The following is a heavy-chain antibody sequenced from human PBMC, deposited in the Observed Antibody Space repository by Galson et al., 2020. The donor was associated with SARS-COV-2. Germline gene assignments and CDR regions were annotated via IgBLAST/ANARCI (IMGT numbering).Heavy chain of an antibody. Sequence: SETLSLTCTVSGGSISSSSYYWGWIRQPPGKGLEWIGSIYYSGSTYYNPSLKSRVTISVDTSKNQFSLKLSSVTAADTAVYYCARRGRGGYSGGFDPWGQGTLVTVSS. D-gene: IGHD6-19*01. J-gene: IGHJ5*02. CDR2: IYYSGST. CDR3: ARRGRGGYSGGFDP. CDR1: GGSISSSSYY. V-gene: IGHV4-39*01.